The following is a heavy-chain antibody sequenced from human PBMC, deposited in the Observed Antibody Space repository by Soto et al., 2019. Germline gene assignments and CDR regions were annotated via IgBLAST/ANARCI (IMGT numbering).Heavy chain of an antibody. J-gene: IGHJ4*02. CDR2: IYYSGST. CDR1: GGSISSYY. CDR3: ARQYGGSYADY. D-gene: IGHD1-26*01. Sequence: QVQLQESGPGLVKPSETLSLTCTVSGGSISSYYWSWIRQPPGKGLEWLGYIYYSGSTNYNPSLKSRVTIPVDTSTNQFSLKLSSVTAADTAVYYCARQYGGSYADYWGQGTLVTVSS. V-gene: IGHV4-59*08.